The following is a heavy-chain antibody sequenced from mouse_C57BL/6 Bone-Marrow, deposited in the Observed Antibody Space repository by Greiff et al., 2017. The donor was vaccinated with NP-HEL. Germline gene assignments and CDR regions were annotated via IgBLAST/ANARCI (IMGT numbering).Heavy chain of an antibody. CDR2: IYPGSGNT. CDR1: GYTFTDYY. J-gene: IGHJ3*01. CDR3: ASGYDGAY. Sequence: VQLQQSGAELVRPGASVKLSCKASGYTFTDYYINWVKQRPGQGLEWIARIYPGSGNTYYNEKFKGKATLTAEKSSSTAYMQLSSLTSEDSALYFCASGYDGAYWGQGTLVTVSA. V-gene: IGHV1-76*01. D-gene: IGHD2-2*01.